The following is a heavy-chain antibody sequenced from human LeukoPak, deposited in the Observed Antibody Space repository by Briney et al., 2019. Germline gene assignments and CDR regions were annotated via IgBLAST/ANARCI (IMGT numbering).Heavy chain of an antibody. D-gene: IGHD5-12*01. CDR3: ARLTYSGYDQFDY. CDR2: IKQDGSEK. J-gene: IGHJ4*02. CDR1: GFTFSSYA. Sequence: GGSLRLSCAASGFTFSSYAMSWVRQAPGKGLEWVANIKQDGSEKYYVDSVKGRFTISRDNAKNSLYLQMNSLRAEDTAVYYCARLTYSGYDQFDYWGQGTLVTVSS. V-gene: IGHV3-7*01.